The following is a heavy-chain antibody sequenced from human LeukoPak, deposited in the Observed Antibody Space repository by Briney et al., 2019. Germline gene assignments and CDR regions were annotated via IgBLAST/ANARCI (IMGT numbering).Heavy chain of an antibody. J-gene: IGHJ4*02. V-gene: IGHV3-33*01. Sequence: GGSLRLSCAASGFTFSSFGMHWVRQAPGKGLEWVAVIWYDGSNKNHADSVKGRFSISRGNSKNTLYLQMNSLRAEDTAVYYCARDRGAGRNGYDYWGQGTLVTVSS. CDR2: IWYDGSNK. CDR3: ARDRGAGRNGYDY. CDR1: GFTFSSFG. D-gene: IGHD3-10*01.